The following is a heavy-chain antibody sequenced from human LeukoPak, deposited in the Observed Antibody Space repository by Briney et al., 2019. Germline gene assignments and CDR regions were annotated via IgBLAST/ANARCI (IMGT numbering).Heavy chain of an antibody. D-gene: IGHD1-26*01. Sequence: SETLSLTCSVSGGSISTFHWRWIRQPPGKGLEWVGYIFSSDITNYNPSLRSRVTISVDTSKNQFSLKLRSVTAADTAVYFCARSDGIVGEEAWFDPWGQGTLVTVSS. CDR3: ARSDGIVGEEAWFDP. CDR1: GGSISTFH. CDR2: IFSSDIT. J-gene: IGHJ5*02. V-gene: IGHV4-4*09.